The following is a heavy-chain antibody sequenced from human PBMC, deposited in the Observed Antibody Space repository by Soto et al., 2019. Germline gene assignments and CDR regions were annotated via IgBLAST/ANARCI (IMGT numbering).Heavy chain of an antibody. CDR2: INPTGTMT. J-gene: IGHJ3*02. CDR3: ARDTGYDHDAFDI. D-gene: IGHD5-12*01. V-gene: IGHV1-46*01. Sequence: VASVKVSCKASGYTFITSYYTHWVRQAPGQGLEWMGIINPTGTMTKYSERFQGRLTMTRDTSTSTDYMELSTLTSEDTAVYFCARDTGYDHDAFDIWGQGTMVTVSS. CDR1: GYTFITSYY.